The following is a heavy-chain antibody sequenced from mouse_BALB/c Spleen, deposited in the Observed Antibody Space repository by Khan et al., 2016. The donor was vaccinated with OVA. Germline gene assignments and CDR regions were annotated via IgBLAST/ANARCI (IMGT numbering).Heavy chain of an antibody. Sequence: EVELVESGGGLVQPGGSRKLSCAASGFTFSRFGMHWVRQAPEKGLEWVAYISSGSSTIYYADTVKGRFTISRDNPKNTLFQQMTSLRAEDTAMYYCARESNFDYWGQGTTLTVSS. CDR2: ISSGSSTI. J-gene: IGHJ2*01. D-gene: IGHD6-2*01. V-gene: IGHV5-17*02. CDR1: GFTFSRFG. CDR3: ARESNFDY.